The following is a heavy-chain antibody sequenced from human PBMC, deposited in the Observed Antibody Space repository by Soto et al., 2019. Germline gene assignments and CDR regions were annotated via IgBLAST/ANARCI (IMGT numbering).Heavy chain of an antibody. J-gene: IGHJ6*02. V-gene: IGHV4-4*02. CDR2: VYRSRKT. D-gene: IGHD1-7*01. CDR1: GASISRNNW. CDR3: VRDRLDLSHDHHRYRLDV. Sequence: SETLSLTCAVSGASISRNNWWSSVRHATGKGLELIGEVYRSRKTNVSPSLRSRVTISMDSSMNQFSLKLNSVTAADTALYYCVRDRLDLSHDHHRYRLDVWGQGTAVTVSS.